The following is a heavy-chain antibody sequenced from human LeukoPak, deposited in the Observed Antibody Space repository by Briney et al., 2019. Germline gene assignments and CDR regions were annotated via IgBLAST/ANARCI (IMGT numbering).Heavy chain of an antibody. Sequence: ASVKVSCKASGYTFTGYYMHWVRQAPGQGLEWMGWINPNSGGTNYAQKFQGWVTMTRDTSINTAYMDLTSLRVDDTAFYYCARGGSEGFDFWGQGALVTVSS. V-gene: IGHV1-2*04. CDR1: GYTFTGYY. J-gene: IGHJ4*02. D-gene: IGHD1-26*01. CDR3: ARGGSEGFDF. CDR2: INPNSGGT.